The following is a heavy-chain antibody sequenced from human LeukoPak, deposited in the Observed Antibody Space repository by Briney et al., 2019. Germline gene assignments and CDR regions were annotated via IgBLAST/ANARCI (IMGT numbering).Heavy chain of an antibody. CDR2: ISYDGSNK. Sequence: GGSLRLSCAASGFTFSSYAMHWVRQAPGKGLEWVAVISYDGSNKYYADSVKGRFTISRDNSKNTLYLQMNSLRAEDTAVYYCARDPVDCSSTRCYSGYYYYYMDVWGKGTTVTVSS. J-gene: IGHJ6*03. CDR1: GFTFSSYA. V-gene: IGHV3-30*01. CDR3: ARDPVDCSSTRCYSGYYYYYMDV. D-gene: IGHD2-2*01.